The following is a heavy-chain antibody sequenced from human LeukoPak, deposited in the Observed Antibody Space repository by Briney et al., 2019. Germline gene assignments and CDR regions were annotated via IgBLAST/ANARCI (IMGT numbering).Heavy chain of an antibody. D-gene: IGHD4/OR15-4a*01. J-gene: IGHJ5*02. Sequence: PSETLSLTCTVSGGSITSDYWGWIRQPAGKGLEWIGRIFTSGSSSYNPSLKSRVTMSLDTSKNQFSLKLSSVTAADTAVYFCSRGGANDLWGQGTLVTVSS. V-gene: IGHV4-4*07. CDR3: SRGGANDL. CDR2: IFTSGSS. CDR1: GGSITSDY.